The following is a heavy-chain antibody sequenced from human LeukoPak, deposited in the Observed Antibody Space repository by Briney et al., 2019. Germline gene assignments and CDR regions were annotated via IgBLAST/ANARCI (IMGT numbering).Heavy chain of an antibody. Sequence: SETLSLTCTVSGGSISSGGYFWIWIRQHPGKGLEWIGYIYYSGSTCYNPPLKSRVTISVDTSKNQFSLKLSSVTAADTAVYYCARDVNSYGFDYWGQGTLVTVSS. CDR3: ARDVNSYGFDY. V-gene: IGHV4-31*03. D-gene: IGHD5-18*01. CDR2: IYYSGST. J-gene: IGHJ4*02. CDR1: GGSISSGGYF.